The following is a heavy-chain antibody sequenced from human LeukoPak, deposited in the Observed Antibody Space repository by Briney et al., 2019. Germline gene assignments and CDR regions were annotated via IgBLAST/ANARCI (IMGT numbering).Heavy chain of an antibody. D-gene: IGHD2-15*01. Sequence: SQTLSLTCALSGDSVSSNSAAWNWIRQSPSRGLEWLGRTYYRSKWYNDYAVSVKSRITINPDTSKNQFSLQLNSVTPEDTAVYYCARASLGYCSGGSCYSGVPDAFDIWGQGTMVTVSS. V-gene: IGHV6-1*01. J-gene: IGHJ3*02. CDR3: ARASLGYCSGGSCYSGVPDAFDI. CDR2: TYYRSKWYN. CDR1: GDSVSSNSAA.